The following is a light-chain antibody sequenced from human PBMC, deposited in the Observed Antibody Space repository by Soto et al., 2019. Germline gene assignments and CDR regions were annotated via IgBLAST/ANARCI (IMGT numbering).Light chain of an antibody. Sequence: QSALTQPASVSGSPGQSITISCTGTSSDVGAYDYVSWYQQHPGKAPKLMIYDVNDRPSGVSNRFSGSKSGNTASLTISGLQAEDEADYYCSLYTSSSTYVFGTGTKLPVL. J-gene: IGLJ1*01. CDR2: DVN. CDR1: SSDVGAYDY. CDR3: SLYTSSSTYV. V-gene: IGLV2-14*01.